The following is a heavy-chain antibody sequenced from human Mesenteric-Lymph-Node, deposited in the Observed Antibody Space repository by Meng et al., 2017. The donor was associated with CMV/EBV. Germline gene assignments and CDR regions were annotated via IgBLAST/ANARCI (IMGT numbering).Heavy chain of an antibody. CDR2: IYYSGST. J-gene: IGHJ5*02. V-gene: IGHV4-39*01. CDR3: GRSSPPYRGGHYNWFDP. D-gene: IGHD1-26*01. CDR1: GSISSSSYY. Sequence: GSISSSSYYWGWIRQPPGKGLEWIGSIYYSGSTYYNPSLKSRVTISVDTSKNQFSLKLSSVTAADTAVYYCGRSSPPYRGGHYNWFDPWGQGTLVPSPQ.